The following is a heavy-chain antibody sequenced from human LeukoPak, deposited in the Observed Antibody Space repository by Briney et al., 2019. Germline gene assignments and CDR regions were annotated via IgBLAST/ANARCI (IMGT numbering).Heavy chain of an antibody. CDR3: ARETSQAGDY. V-gene: IGHV1-8*01. CDR2: MNPNSGNT. CDR1: GYTFTSDD. D-gene: IGHD6-13*01. Sequence: GASVKGSCKASGYTFTSDDINWVRQATGQGRVWMGWMNPNSGNTGYAQKFQGRVTMTRNTSISTAYMELSSLRSEDTAVYYCARETSQAGDYWGQGTLVTVSS. J-gene: IGHJ4*02.